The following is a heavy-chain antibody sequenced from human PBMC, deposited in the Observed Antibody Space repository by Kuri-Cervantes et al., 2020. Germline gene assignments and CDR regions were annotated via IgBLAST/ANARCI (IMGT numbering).Heavy chain of an antibody. V-gene: IGHV3-21*01. D-gene: IGHD6-25*01. J-gene: IGHJ4*02. CDR3: ARDHLPDKYSSGYYDY. Sequence: GESLKISCAASGFTFSSYAMSWVRQAPGKGLEWVSSISSSSSYIYYAGSVKGRFTISRDNAKNSLNLQMNSLGAEDTAVYYCARDHLPDKYSSGYYDYWGQGTLVTVSS. CDR2: ISSSSSYI. CDR1: GFTFSSYA.